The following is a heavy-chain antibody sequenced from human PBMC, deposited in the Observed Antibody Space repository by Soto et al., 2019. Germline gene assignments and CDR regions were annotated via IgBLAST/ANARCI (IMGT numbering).Heavy chain of an antibody. D-gene: IGHD3-16*01. CDR3: AKDRVESGLGEIDY. CDR2: ISLNSGSI. V-gene: IGHV3-9*01. Sequence: GGSLRRSCAASGFTFSSYVMHWVRPAPGKGLEWVSGISLNSGSIGYADSVKGRFTISRDNSKNTLYLQMNSLRVEDTAIYYCAKDRVESGLGEIDYWGQGTLVTVSS. CDR1: GFTFSSYV. J-gene: IGHJ4*02.